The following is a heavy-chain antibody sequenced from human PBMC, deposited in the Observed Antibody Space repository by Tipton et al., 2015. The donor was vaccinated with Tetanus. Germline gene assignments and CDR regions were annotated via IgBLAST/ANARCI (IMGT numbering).Heavy chain of an antibody. CDR1: GGSISSGGYY. V-gene: IGHV4-31*03. CDR3: ARGHRLSASYAGWFDP. Sequence: TLSLTCTVSGGSISSGGYYWSWIRQHPGKGLEWIGYIYYSGSTYYSPSLKSRVTISVDTSKNQFSLRLNSVTAADTAIYYCARGHRLSASYAGWFDPWGQGTLVTVSS. CDR2: IYYSGST. J-gene: IGHJ5*02. D-gene: IGHD1-26*01.